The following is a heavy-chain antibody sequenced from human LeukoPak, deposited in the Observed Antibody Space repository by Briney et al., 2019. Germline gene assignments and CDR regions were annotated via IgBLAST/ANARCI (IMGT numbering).Heavy chain of an antibody. CDR1: GFTFSNYH. CDR3: ARGGYARFDY. CDR2: IKGEGSEK. J-gene: IGHJ4*02. Sequence: GGSLRLSCAASGFTFSNYHMSWVRQAPGKGLEWVAKIKGEGSEKYYVDSVKGRFTISRDNAKNSLYLQLNSLRVEDTAVYYCARGGYARFDYWGQGVLVTVSS. D-gene: IGHD5-12*01. V-gene: IGHV3-7*01.